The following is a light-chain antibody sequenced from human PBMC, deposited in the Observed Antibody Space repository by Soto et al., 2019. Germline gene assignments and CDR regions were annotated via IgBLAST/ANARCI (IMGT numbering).Light chain of an antibody. CDR3: GAWDASLKATV. CDR1: TSNVGDNA. CDR2: NSN. V-gene: IGLV1-44*01. J-gene: IGLJ3*02. Sequence: QSVLTQPPAASGAPGQTITISWSGSTSNVGDNALNWYQQLPGTAPKLVIYNSNQRPSGVPDRCSGSKSGTSGSLAISGLQSEDEADYYCGAWDASLKATVFVGGTKVTVL.